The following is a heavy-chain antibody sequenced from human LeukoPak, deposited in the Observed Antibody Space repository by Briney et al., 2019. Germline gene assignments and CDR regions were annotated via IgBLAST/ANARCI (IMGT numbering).Heavy chain of an antibody. CDR1: GFTISSNY. V-gene: IGHV3-53*01. D-gene: IGHD1-26*01. Sequence: GGSLRLSCAASGFTISSNYMGWVRQALGKGLEWVSVIYSGGSTYYADSVKGRFTISRDNSKNTLYLQMNSLRAEDTAVYYCARDSGSYETYFDYWGQGTLVTVSS. J-gene: IGHJ4*02. CDR3: ARDSGSYETYFDY. CDR2: IYSGGST.